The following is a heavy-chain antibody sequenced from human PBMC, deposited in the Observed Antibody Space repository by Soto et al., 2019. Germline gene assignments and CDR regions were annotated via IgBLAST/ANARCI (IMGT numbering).Heavy chain of an antibody. J-gene: IGHJ5*02. Sequence: GSGPTLVNPTQTLTLTCTFSGFSLSTSGMCVSWIRQPPGRALEWLALIDWDDDKYYSTSLKTRLTISKDTSKNQVVLTMTNMDPVDTATYYCARSSTTVAPGWFDPWGQGTLVTVSS. CDR1: GFSLSTSGMC. CDR2: IDWDDDK. V-gene: IGHV2-70*01. CDR3: ARSSTTVAPGWFDP. D-gene: IGHD4-17*01.